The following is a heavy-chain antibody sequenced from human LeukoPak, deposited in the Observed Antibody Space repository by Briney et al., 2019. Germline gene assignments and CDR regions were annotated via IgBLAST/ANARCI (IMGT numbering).Heavy chain of an antibody. J-gene: IGHJ5*02. V-gene: IGHV3-7*01. CDR2: IKQDGSEK. D-gene: IGHD3-9*01. Sequence: GGSLRLSCAASGFTFSSYWMSWVRQAPGKGLEWVANIKQDGSEKYYVDSVKGRFTISRDNAKNSLYLQMNSLRAEDTAVYYCAREGNILTGYNWFDPWGQGTLVTVSS. CDR3: AREGNILTGYNWFDP. CDR1: GFTFSSYW.